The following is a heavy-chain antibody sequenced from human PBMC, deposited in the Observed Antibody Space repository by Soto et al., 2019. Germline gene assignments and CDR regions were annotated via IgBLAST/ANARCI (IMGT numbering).Heavy chain of an antibody. CDR3: ARAGLELRFVPGFDY. D-gene: IGHD1-7*01. Sequence: SETLSLTCTVSGGSISSYYWSWIRQPPGKGLEWIGYIYYSGSTNYNPSLKSRVTISVDTSKNQFSLKLSSVTAADTAVYYCARAGLELRFVPGFDYWGQGTLVTVSS. J-gene: IGHJ4*02. V-gene: IGHV4-59*01. CDR2: IYYSGST. CDR1: GGSISSYY.